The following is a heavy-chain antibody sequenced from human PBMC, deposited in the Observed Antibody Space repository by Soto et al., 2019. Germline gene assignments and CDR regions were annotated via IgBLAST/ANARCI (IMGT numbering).Heavy chain of an antibody. CDR1: GGSINSGGYY. CDR3: ARGYRQSGYSSSWVFDY. J-gene: IGHJ4*02. CDR2: MYYSGST. D-gene: IGHD6-13*01. V-gene: IGHV4-31*03. Sequence: QVQLRESGPGLVKPSQTLSLTCTVSGGSINSGGYYWNWIRQHPGKGLEWIGYMYYSGSTYYNPSLRIGVIISADTSENHFSLKLSSVTAADTAVYFCARGYRQSGYSSSWVFDYWGQGTLVNVSS.